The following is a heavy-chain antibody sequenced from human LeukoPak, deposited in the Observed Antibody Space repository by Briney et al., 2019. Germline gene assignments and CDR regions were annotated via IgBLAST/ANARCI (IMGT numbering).Heavy chain of an antibody. V-gene: IGHV3-53*01. CDR2: IYNDGRT. CDR3: AKLSMDSYYFDY. Sequence: GGSLRLSCAASGFTVRSTYMSWVRQAPGKGLEWVSIIYNDGRTYDAHSVKGRFTISRDNSKNTLYLQMNSLRAEDTAVYYCAKLSMDSYYFDYWGQGTLVTVSA. D-gene: IGHD3/OR15-3a*01. CDR1: GFTVRSTY. J-gene: IGHJ4*02.